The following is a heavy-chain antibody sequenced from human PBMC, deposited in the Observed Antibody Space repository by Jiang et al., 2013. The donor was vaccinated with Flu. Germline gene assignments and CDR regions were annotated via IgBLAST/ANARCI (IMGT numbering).Heavy chain of an antibody. D-gene: IGHD6-19*01. CDR2: INQDGSEK. V-gene: IGHV3-7*01. CDR3: ASGYGSAANWFDP. J-gene: IGHJ5*02. Sequence: WVANINQDGSEKYYVDSVKGRFTISRDNARNSLFLQMDSLRAEDTAVYYCASGYGSAANWFDPWGQGTLVTVSS.